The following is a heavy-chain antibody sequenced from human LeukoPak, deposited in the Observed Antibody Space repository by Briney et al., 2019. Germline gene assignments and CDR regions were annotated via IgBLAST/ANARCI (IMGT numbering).Heavy chain of an antibody. D-gene: IGHD2-2*01. V-gene: IGHV1-8*01. CDR2: MNPNSGNT. CDR1: GYTFTSYD. J-gene: IGHJ4*02. CDR3: AREGRGEDIVVVPAAMGY. Sequence: SVKVSCKASGYTFTSYDINWVRQATGQGLEWMGWMNPNSGNTGYAQKFQGRVTMTRNTSISTAYMALSSLRSEDTAVYYCAREGRGEDIVVVPAAMGYWGQGTLVTVSS.